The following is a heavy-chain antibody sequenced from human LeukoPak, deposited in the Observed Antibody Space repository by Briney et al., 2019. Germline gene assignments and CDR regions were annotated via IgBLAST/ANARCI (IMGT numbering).Heavy chain of an antibody. D-gene: IGHD6-6*01. CDR1: GFPFSSYW. V-gene: IGHV3-7*03. Sequence: GGSLRLSCVASGFPFSSYWMTWVRQAPGKGLEWVANIKQDGSKKSYVDSVKGRFTISRDNSKNTLYLQMNSLRAEDTAVYYCARGGSSSADNWGQETLVTVSS. CDR3: ARGGSSSADN. J-gene: IGHJ4*02. CDR2: IKQDGSKK.